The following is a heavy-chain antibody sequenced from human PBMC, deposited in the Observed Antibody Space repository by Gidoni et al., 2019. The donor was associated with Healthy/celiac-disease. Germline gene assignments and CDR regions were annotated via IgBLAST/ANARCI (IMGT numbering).Heavy chain of an antibody. CDR1: GGSISSSNW. CDR2: IYHSGST. J-gene: IGHJ5*02. Sequence: QVQLQESGPGLVKPSGTLSLTCAVSGGSISSSNWWSWVRQPPGKGLEWIGEIYHSGSTNYNPSLKSRVTISVDKSKNQFSLKLSSVTAADTAVYYCARASIVVVPAAIRGKGDWFDPWGQGTLVTVSS. CDR3: ARASIVVVPAAIRGKGDWFDP. D-gene: IGHD2-2*02. V-gene: IGHV4-4*02.